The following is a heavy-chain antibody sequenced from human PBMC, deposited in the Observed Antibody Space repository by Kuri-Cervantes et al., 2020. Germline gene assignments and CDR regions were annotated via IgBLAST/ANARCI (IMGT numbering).Heavy chain of an antibody. Sequence: ASVKVSCKASGYTFTSDGISWVRQAPGQGLEWMGWINPNSGGTNYAQKFQGRVTMTRDTSISTAYMELSRLRSDDTAVYYCARVAVAGTWDYWGQGTLVTVSS. V-gene: IGHV1-2*02. CDR3: ARVAVAGTWDY. D-gene: IGHD6-19*01. J-gene: IGHJ4*02. CDR1: GYTFTSDG. CDR2: INPNSGGT.